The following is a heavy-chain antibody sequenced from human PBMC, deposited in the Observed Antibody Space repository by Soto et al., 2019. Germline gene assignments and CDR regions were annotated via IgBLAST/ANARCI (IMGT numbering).Heavy chain of an antibody. CDR1: GYTLTELS. CDR3: ARSKGIAAAGTGVYYGMDV. Sequence: ASVKVSCKVSGYTLTELSMHWVRQAPGKGLEWMGGFDPEDGETIYAQKFQGRVTMTEDTSTDTAYMELSSLRSEDTAVYYCARSKGIAAAGTGVYYGMDVWGQGTTVTVSS. D-gene: IGHD6-13*01. V-gene: IGHV1-24*01. CDR2: FDPEDGET. J-gene: IGHJ6*02.